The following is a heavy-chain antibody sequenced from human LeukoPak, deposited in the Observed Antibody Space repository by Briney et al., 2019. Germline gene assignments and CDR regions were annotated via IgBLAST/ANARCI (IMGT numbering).Heavy chain of an antibody. Sequence: PGGSLRLSCAASGFTFSSYAMSWVRQAPGKGLEWVSAISGSGGSTYYADSVKGRFTISRDNSKITLYLQMNSLRAEDTAVYYCAKHLVLYDSSGYLYYYGMDVWGQGTTVTVSS. D-gene: IGHD3-22*01. V-gene: IGHV3-23*01. J-gene: IGHJ6*02. CDR2: ISGSGGST. CDR1: GFTFSSYA. CDR3: AKHLVLYDSSGYLYYYGMDV.